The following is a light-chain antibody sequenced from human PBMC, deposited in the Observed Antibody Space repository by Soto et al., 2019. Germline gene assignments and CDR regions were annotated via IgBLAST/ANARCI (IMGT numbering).Light chain of an antibody. V-gene: IGKV3-20*01. CDR1: QSISVY. CDR3: QQYGSSPIT. CDR2: DGS. Sequence: ENVLTQSPFSLSLSPGERATLSCRASQSISVYLAWYQQKPGQAPRLLIYDGSNRATGIPASFSGSGSGTDFTLTISRLEPEDFAVYYCQQYGSSPITFGQGTRLEIK. J-gene: IGKJ5*01.